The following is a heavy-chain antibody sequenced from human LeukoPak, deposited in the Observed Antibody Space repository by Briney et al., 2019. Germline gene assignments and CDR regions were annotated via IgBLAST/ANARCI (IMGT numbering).Heavy chain of an antibody. V-gene: IGHV3-33*08. J-gene: IGHJ3*02. CDR2: IWYDGSNK. CDR1: GFIVNTYY. CDR3: VPGDAFDI. Sequence: GGSLRLSCAVSGFIVNTYYMSWVRQAPGKGLEWVAVIWYDGSNKYYADSVKGRFTISRDNSKNTLYLQMNSLRAEDTAVYYCVPGDAFDIWGQGTMVTVSS.